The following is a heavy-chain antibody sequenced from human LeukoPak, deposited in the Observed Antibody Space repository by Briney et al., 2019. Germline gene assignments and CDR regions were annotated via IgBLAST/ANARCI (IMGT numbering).Heavy chain of an antibody. CDR1: GHTFTNYG. Sequence: VKVSCXASGHTFTNYGITWVRQAPGQGLEWMGWISAYNGNTNYAQKFQGRVTMTTDTSTNTVYMELRSLRSDDTAVYFCARVIGFGELSLGHWGQGTLVTVSS. J-gene: IGHJ4*02. D-gene: IGHD3-10*01. V-gene: IGHV1-18*01. CDR2: ISAYNGNT. CDR3: ARVIGFGELSLGH.